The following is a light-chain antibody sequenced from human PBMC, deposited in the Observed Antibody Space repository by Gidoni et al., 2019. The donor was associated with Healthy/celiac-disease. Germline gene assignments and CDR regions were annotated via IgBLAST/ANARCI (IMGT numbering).Light chain of an antibody. CDR2: DVS. CDR3: SSYTSSSTRV. CDR1: RSDVGGYNY. V-gene: IGLV2-14*03. Sequence: QSALTQPASVSGSPGQSITISCTGTRSDVGGYNYVSWYQQQPGKAPKLMIYDVSNRPSGVSNRFSGSKSGNTASLTISGLQAEDEADYYCSSYTSSSTRVFGGGTKLTVL. J-gene: IGLJ2*01.